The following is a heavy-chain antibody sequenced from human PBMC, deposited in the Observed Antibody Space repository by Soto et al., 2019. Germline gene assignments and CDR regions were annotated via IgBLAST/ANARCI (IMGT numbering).Heavy chain of an antibody. J-gene: IGHJ3*02. CDR2: INPNSGGT. D-gene: IGHD2-15*01. CDR1: GYTFTGYY. Sequence: QVQLVQSGAEVKKPGASVKVSCKASGYTFTGYYMHWLRKAPGQGLEWMGWINPNSGGTNYAQKFQGWVTMTRDTSISTAYMELSRLRSDDTAVYYCAVIWGYCSGGSCYPDAFDIWGQGTMVTVSS. V-gene: IGHV1-2*04. CDR3: AVIWGYCSGGSCYPDAFDI.